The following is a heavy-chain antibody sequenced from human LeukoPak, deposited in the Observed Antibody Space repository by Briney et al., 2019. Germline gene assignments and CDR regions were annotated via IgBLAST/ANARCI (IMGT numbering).Heavy chain of an antibody. V-gene: IGHV3-7*04. CDR1: GLTFRNYW. CDR3: ARGYGEDYCSAVSCRWYDY. Sequence: AGGSLRLSCAASGLTFRNYWMSWIRQAPGKGLEWAAHISEDGSNKYYVDSVKGRFTISRDNAKNSLHLQMNSLRSEDTAVYYCARGYGEDYCSAVSCRWYDYWGQGTLVTVSS. D-gene: IGHD2-15*01. J-gene: IGHJ4*02. CDR2: ISEDGSNK.